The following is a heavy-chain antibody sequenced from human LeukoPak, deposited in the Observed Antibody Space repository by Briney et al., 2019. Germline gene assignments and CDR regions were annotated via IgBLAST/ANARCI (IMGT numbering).Heavy chain of an antibody. J-gene: IGHJ4*02. Sequence: ASEKVSCKASGYTFTSYAMHWVRQAPGQRLEWMGWINAGNGNTKYSQKFQGRVTITRDTSASTAYMELSSLRSEDTAVYYCARGYCSSTSCLPGYWGQGTLVTVSS. V-gene: IGHV1-3*01. CDR1: GYTFTSYA. CDR2: INAGNGNT. CDR3: ARGYCSSTSCLPGY. D-gene: IGHD2-2*01.